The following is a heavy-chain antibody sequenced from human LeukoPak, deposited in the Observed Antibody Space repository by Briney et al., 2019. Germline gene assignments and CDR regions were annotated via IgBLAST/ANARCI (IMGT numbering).Heavy chain of an antibody. CDR1: GFTFDDYA. CDR3: AEDFYGGNSQGAFAF. Sequence: PGGSLRLSCAASGFTFDDYAMHWVRQAPGKGLEWVSGISWNSGSIGYADSVKGRFTISRDNAKNSLYLQMNSLRAEDTAFYYCAEDFYGGNSQGAFAFWGHGTLVTVSS. D-gene: IGHD4-23*01. V-gene: IGHV3-9*01. CDR2: ISWNSGSI. J-gene: IGHJ3*01.